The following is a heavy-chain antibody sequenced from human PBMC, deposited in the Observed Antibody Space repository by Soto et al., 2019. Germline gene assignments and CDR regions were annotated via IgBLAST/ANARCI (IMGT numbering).Heavy chain of an antibody. CDR1: GFSFSISP. J-gene: IGHJ5*01. CDR2: ISYDGTNK. Sequence: QVQLVESGGGVVQPGRSLRLSCAASGFSFSISPMHWVRQAPGKGPEWVALISYDGTNKFYADSVKGRFTISRVNSKSMIYLQVDSLRPENAAVYYCAREPKISGGHHWAFNCFDSWGQGTLVTVTS. CDR3: AREPKISGGHHWAFNCFDS. V-gene: IGHV3-30-3*01. D-gene: IGHD7-27*01.